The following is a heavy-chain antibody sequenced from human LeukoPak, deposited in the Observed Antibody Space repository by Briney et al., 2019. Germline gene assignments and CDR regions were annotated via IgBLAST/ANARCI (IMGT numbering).Heavy chain of an antibody. D-gene: IGHD1-26*01. J-gene: IGHJ6*02. CDR2: ISSSSSYI. V-gene: IGHV3-21*01. CDR3: ARVPGGSYYYYYGMDV. Sequence: GGSLRLSCAASGFTFSSYSMNWVRRAPGKGLEWVSSISSSSSYIYYADSVKGRFTISRDNAKNSLYLQMNSLRAEDTAVYYCARVPGGSYYYYYGMDVWGQGTTVTVSS. CDR1: GFTFSSYS.